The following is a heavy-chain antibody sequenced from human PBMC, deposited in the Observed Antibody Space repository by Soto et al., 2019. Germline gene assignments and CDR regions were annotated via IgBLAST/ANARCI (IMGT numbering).Heavy chain of an antibody. J-gene: IGHJ4*02. CDR3: ARVSGGSCGWQRKGYFDY. CDR1: GGSISGYY. D-gene: IGHD6-19*01. Sequence: SSETLSLTCTVSGGSISGYYWNWIRQTPGKGLEWIGNLHYSGSTNYNPSLRSRITISVDTSKNQFSLKLSSVTAADTAVYYCARVSGGSCGWQRKGYFDYWGQGTLVTVSS. CDR2: LHYSGST. V-gene: IGHV4-59*12.